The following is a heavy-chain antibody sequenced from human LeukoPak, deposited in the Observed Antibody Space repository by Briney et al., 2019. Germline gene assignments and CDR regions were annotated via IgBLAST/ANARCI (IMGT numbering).Heavy chain of an antibody. CDR3: ARHFTIFGVAFDY. D-gene: IGHD3-3*01. CDR2: IYHSGST. Sequence: SETLSLTCTVSGGSISSSSYYWGWIRQPPGKGLEWIGSIYHSGSTYYNPSLKSRVTISVDTSKKQFCLKLSSVTAADTAVYYCARHFTIFGVAFDYWGQGTLVTVSS. V-gene: IGHV4-39*01. J-gene: IGHJ4*02. CDR1: GGSISSSSYY.